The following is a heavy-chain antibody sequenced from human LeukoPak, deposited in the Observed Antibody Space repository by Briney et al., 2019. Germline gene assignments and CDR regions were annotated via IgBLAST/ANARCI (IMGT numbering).Heavy chain of an antibody. V-gene: IGHV4-59*01. CDR2: IYYSGST. D-gene: IGHD3-10*01. Sequence: SETLSLTCTVSGGSISSYYWSWIRQPPGKGLEWIGYIYYSGSTNYNPSLKKRDTISVDTSKNPFSPKLSSVNAADTAVYYCARAGDVTMVRGVIILNWFDPWGQGTLVTVSS. CDR1: GGSISSYY. CDR3: ARAGDVTMVRGVIILNWFDP. J-gene: IGHJ5*02.